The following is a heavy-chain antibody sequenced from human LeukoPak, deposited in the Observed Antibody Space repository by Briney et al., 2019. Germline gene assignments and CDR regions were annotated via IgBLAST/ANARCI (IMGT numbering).Heavy chain of an antibody. CDR2: ISGSSGDT. J-gene: IGHJ4*02. Sequence: GGSLRLSCAASGFTFSSYAMSWVRQAPGKGLEWVSAISGSSGDTYYTDSVKGRFTISRDNSKNTLYLQMNSLRAEDTAVYYCSREWSRGPYDYWGQGTLVTVSS. CDR3: SREWSRGPYDY. D-gene: IGHD5-24*01. V-gene: IGHV3-23*01. CDR1: GFTFSSYA.